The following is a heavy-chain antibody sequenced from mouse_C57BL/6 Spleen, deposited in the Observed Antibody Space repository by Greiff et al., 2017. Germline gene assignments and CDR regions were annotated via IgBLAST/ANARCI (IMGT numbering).Heavy chain of an antibody. Sequence: VQLKQSGPGMVKPSQSLSLTCTVTGYSITSGYDWHWIRHFPGNKLEWMGYISYSGSTNYNPSLKSRISITHDTSKNHFFLKLNSVTTEDTATYYCAREGGYDWGYCDVWGTGTTVTVSS. CDR3: AREGGYDWGYCDV. CDR2: ISYSGST. D-gene: IGHD2-2*01. V-gene: IGHV3-1*01. CDR1: GYSITSGYD. J-gene: IGHJ1*03.